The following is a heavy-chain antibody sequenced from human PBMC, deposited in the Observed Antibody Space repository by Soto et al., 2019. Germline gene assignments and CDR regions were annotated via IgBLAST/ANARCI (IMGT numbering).Heavy chain of an antibody. Sequence: QVQLQESGPGLVKPSGTLSLTCAVSGGSISSSNWWSWVRQPPGKGLEWIGEIYPSGSTNYNPSLKSRVTISVDKSKNQFSVKLSAVTAADTAVYYCASSYTSSWYYYGMDVWGQGTTVIVSS. D-gene: IGHD6-13*01. CDR1: GGSISSSNW. V-gene: IGHV4-4*02. J-gene: IGHJ6*02. CDR3: ASSYTSSWYYYGMDV. CDR2: IYPSGST.